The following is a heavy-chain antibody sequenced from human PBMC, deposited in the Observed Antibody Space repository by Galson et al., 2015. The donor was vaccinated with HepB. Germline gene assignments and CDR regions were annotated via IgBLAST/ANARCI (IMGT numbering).Heavy chain of an antibody. Sequence: SLRLSCAASGFTFSSYAMHWVRQAPGKGLEWVAVISYDGSNKYYADSVKGRFTISRDNSKNTLYLQMNSLRAKDTAVYYCARVTRMATTIFDYWGQGTLVTVSS. CDR3: ARVTRMATTIFDY. J-gene: IGHJ4*02. V-gene: IGHV3-30-3*01. CDR1: GFTFSSYA. CDR2: ISYDGSNK. D-gene: IGHD5-24*01.